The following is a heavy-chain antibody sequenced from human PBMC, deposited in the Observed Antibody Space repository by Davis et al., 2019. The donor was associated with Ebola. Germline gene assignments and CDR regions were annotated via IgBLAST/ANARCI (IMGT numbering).Heavy chain of an antibody. D-gene: IGHD2-2*01. CDR1: GYTFTSYY. CDR3: ARVGVPAAYGMDV. J-gene: IGHJ6*02. V-gene: IGHV1-46*01. Sequence: ASVKVSCKASGYTFTSYYMHWVRQAPGQGLEWMGIINPSGGSTSYAQKFQGRVTMTRDTSISTAYMELSRLRSDDTAVYYCARVGVPAAYGMDVWGQGTTVTVSS. CDR2: INPSGGST.